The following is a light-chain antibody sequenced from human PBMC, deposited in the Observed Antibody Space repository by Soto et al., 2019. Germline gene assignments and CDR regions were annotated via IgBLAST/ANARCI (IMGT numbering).Light chain of an antibody. CDR3: QRYNNWPLT. Sequence: EIVLTQSPGTLSLSPGERATLSCRASQSVSNNYLAWYQQKPGQAPRLLIYGASARATGVPARFSGSRSGTDFTLTINSLQSEDFAVYYCQRYNNWPLTFGGGTKVDIK. V-gene: IGKV3-15*01. CDR2: GAS. CDR1: QSVSNN. J-gene: IGKJ4*01.